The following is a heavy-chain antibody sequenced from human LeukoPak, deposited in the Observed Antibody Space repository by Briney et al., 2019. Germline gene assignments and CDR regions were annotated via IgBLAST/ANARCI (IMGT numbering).Heavy chain of an antibody. Sequence: SGGSLLLSCAASGFTFSNTWMDWVRQAPGKGLEWVGRIKRIVDGGTTDYAAPVKGRFTVSRDDSINTLYLQMSSLKTEDTAVYYCAAQGGSGDLRYWGQGTLVTVSS. J-gene: IGHJ4*02. CDR1: GFTFSNTW. CDR2: IKRIVDGGTT. D-gene: IGHD4-17*01. CDR3: AAQGGSGDLRY. V-gene: IGHV3-15*01.